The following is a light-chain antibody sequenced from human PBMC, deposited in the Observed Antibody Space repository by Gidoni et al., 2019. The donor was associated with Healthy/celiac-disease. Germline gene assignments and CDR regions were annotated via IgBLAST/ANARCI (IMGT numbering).Light chain of an antibody. CDR2: GAS. J-gene: IGKJ1*01. V-gene: IGKV3-20*01. CDR3: QQDGSSPKT. Sequence: IVLTPSPGTLSLSPGERATLSCRASHSVSSSYLDWYQQKPGQAPRLLIYGASSRATGIPDRFSGSGSGTDFTLTISRLEPEDFAVYYCQQDGSSPKTFGQGTKVEIK. CDR1: HSVSSSY.